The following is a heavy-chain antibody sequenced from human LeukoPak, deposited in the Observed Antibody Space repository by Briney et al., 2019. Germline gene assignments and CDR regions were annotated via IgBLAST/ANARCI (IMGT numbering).Heavy chain of an antibody. Sequence: GASVKVSCKASGYTFTGYYMHWVRQAPGQGLEWMGWINPNSGGTNYAQKFQGRVTMTRDTSISTAYMELSRLRSDDTAVYYCARDFLAPCSGGSCYSVYHWFDPWGQGTLVTVSS. CDR1: GYTFTGYY. CDR2: INPNSGGT. V-gene: IGHV1-2*02. CDR3: ARDFLAPCSGGSCYSVYHWFDP. J-gene: IGHJ5*02. D-gene: IGHD2-15*01.